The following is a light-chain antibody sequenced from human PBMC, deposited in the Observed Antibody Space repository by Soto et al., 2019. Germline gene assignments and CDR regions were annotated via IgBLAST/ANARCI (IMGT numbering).Light chain of an antibody. J-gene: IGLJ1*01. CDR2: EVT. V-gene: IGLV2-14*01. CDR3: NSFTDSSLYV. Sequence: QSALTQPASVSGSLGQSITISCTGTSSDLGGYNYVSWYQQHPGKAPRLVIYEVTNRPSGVSNRFSGSKSGNTASLTISGLQADDEADYYCNSFTDSSLYVFGTGTKGTVL. CDR1: SSDLGGYNY.